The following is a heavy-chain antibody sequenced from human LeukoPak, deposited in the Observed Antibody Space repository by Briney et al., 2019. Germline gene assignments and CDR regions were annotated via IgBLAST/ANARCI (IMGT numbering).Heavy chain of an antibody. CDR3: SCLYSSMPTDY. J-gene: IGHJ4*02. D-gene: IGHD6-13*01. CDR2: IYYSGST. CDR1: GGSISSYY. V-gene: IGHV4-39*07. Sequence: PSETLSLTCTVSGGSISSYYWGWIRQPPGKGLEWIGSIYYSGSTYYNPSLKSRVTISVDTSKNQFSLKLSSVTAADTAVYYCSCLYSSMPTDYWGQGTLVTVSS.